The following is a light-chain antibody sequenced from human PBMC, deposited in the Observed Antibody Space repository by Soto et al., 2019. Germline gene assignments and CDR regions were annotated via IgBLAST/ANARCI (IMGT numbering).Light chain of an antibody. J-gene: IGLJ1*01. CDR3: GSWDSSLSAYV. V-gene: IGLV1-40*01. CDR1: SSNIGAGYD. CDR2: GND. Sequence: QSVLTQPPSVSGAPGQGVTISCTGSSSNIGAGYDVHWYQQLPGAAPKLLIFGNDNRPSGVPDRFSGSKSGTSATLGITGFQTGDEADYYCGSWDSSLSAYVFGTGTKVTVL.